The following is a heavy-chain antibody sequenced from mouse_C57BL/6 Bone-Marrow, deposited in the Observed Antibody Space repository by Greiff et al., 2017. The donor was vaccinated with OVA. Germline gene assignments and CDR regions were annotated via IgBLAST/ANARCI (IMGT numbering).Heavy chain of an antibody. CDR1: GYTFTSYW. CDR3: ASEGTTA. CDR2: IDPSDSYT. D-gene: IGHD2-13*01. V-gene: IGHV1-69*01. J-gene: IGHJ2*01. Sequence: QVQLKQPGAELVMPGASVKLSCKASGYTFTSYWMHWVKQRPGQGLEWIGEIDPSDSYTNYNQKFKGKSTLTVDKSSSTAYMQLSSLTAEDSAVYYCASEGTTAGGQGTTLTVSS.